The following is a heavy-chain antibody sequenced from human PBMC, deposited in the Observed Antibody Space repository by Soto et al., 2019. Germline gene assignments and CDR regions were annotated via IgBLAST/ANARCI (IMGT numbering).Heavy chain of an antibody. CDR3: ARDLGAQDDFWSGYYAYYYYYGMDV. Sequence: QVQLVQSGAEVKKPGSSVKVSCKASGGTFSSYAISWVRQAPGQGLEWMGGLIPIFGTANYAQKFQGRVTITADKSTRTAYMELSSLRSEDTAVYYCARDLGAQDDFWSGYYAYYYYYGMDVWGQGTTVTVSS. CDR1: GGTFSSYA. CDR2: LIPIFGTA. D-gene: IGHD3-3*01. V-gene: IGHV1-69*06. J-gene: IGHJ6*02.